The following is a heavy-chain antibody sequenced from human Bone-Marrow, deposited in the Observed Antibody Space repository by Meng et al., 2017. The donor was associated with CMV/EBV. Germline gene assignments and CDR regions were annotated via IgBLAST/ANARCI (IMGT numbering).Heavy chain of an antibody. CDR1: GFTFSSYS. J-gene: IGHJ6*02. D-gene: IGHD2-2*01. Sequence: GGSLRLSCAASGFTFSSYSMNWVRQAPGKGLEWVSSISSSSSYIYYADSVKGRFTISRDNAKNSLYLQMNSLRAEDTAVYYCASGGHSSTSCYYVWGQGTTATVSS. CDR2: ISSSSSYI. CDR3: ASGGHSSTSCYYV. V-gene: IGHV3-21*01.